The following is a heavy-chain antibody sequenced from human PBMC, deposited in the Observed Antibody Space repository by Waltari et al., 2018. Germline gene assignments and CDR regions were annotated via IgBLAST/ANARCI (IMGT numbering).Heavy chain of an antibody. D-gene: IGHD3-10*01. CDR1: GYTFTSYG. CDR2: ISAYNGNT. CDR3: ARILLWGSGRHVSDY. V-gene: IGHV1-18*01. J-gene: IGHJ4*02. Sequence: QVQLVQSGAEVKKPGASVKVSCKASGYTFTSYGISWVRQAPGQGLEWMGWISAYNGNTNYAQKHQGRFTITTDTSTSISYMDLRSLRSDDTAVYYCARILLWGSGRHVSDYWAQGTLVTVSS.